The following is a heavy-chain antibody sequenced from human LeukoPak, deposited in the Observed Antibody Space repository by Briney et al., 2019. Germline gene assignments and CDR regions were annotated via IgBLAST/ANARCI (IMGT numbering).Heavy chain of an antibody. CDR1: GGTFITYA. V-gene: IGHV1-69*04. CDR3: ARDRALVRELWSASAFDY. CDR2: IIPILGIT. Sequence: ASVKVSCKASGGTFITYAISWVRQAPGQGLEWMGRIIPILGITNYAQKFQGRVMITADKSTNTAYMELSNLRSEDTAVYYCARDRALVRELWSASAFDYWGQGTLVTVSS. J-gene: IGHJ4*02. D-gene: IGHD5-18*01.